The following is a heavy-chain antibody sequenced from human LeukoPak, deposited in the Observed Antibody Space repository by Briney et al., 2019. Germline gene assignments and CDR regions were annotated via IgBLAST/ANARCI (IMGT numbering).Heavy chain of an antibody. Sequence: ASVKVSCKASGGTFSSYAISWVRQAPGQGLERMGGIIPIFGTANYAQKFQGRVTITADESTSTAYMELSRLRSEDTAVYYCARQAFWGGYYPYWGQGTLVTVSS. CDR1: GGTFSSYA. V-gene: IGHV1-69*01. CDR2: IIPIFGTA. CDR3: ARQAFWGGYYPY. D-gene: IGHD3-3*01. J-gene: IGHJ4*02.